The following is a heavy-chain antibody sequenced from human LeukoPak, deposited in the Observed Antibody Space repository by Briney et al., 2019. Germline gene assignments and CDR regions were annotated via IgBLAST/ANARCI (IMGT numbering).Heavy chain of an antibody. CDR1: GFTFSSYA. Sequence: GGSLRLSCAASGFTFSSYAMHWVRQAPGKGLEWVAVISYDGSNKYYADSVKGRFTISRDNSKNTLYLQMNSLRAEDTAVYYCARDPSHYCSSTSCYFYYYYYGTDVWGQGTTVTVSS. CDR2: ISYDGSNK. J-gene: IGHJ6*02. CDR3: ARDPSHYCSSTSCYFYYYYYGTDV. D-gene: IGHD2-2*01. V-gene: IGHV3-30-3*01.